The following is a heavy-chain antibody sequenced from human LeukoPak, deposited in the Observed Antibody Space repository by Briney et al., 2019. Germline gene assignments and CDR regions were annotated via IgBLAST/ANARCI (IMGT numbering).Heavy chain of an antibody. Sequence: GGSLRLSCAASGFTVSSNYMSWVRQAPGKGLEWVSVIYSGGSTYYADSVKGRFTISRDNAKNSLYLQMNSLRAEDTAVYYCASHIVVVPAAKGSRQDYWGQGTLVTVSS. D-gene: IGHD2-2*01. J-gene: IGHJ4*02. CDR1: GFTVSSNY. CDR2: IYSGGST. CDR3: ASHIVVVPAAKGSRQDY. V-gene: IGHV3-53*01.